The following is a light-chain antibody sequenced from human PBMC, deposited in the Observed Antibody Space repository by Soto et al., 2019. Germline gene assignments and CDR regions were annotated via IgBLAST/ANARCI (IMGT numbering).Light chain of an antibody. CDR3: QQRSNWPPT. V-gene: IGKV3-15*01. CDR1: QSVSSN. Sequence: EIVMTQSPATLSVPPGERATLSCRASQSVSSNFAWYQQRPGQAPRLLIFGASSRATGVPARFSGSGSGTEFTLTINSLQSEDFAVYYCQQRSNWPPTFGQGTRLEI. CDR2: GAS. J-gene: IGKJ5*01.